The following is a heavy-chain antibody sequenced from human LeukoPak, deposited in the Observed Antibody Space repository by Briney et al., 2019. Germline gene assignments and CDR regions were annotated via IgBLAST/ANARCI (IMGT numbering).Heavy chain of an antibody. Sequence: PGGSLRLSCAASGFTFSSYAMSWVRQAPGKGLEWVSAISGSGGSTYYADSVKGRFTISRDNSKNTLYLQMNSLRAEDTAVYYCAKDQSPYGSGSYYPFDYWGQGTLVTVSS. D-gene: IGHD3-10*01. CDR1: GFTFSSYA. V-gene: IGHV3-23*01. J-gene: IGHJ4*02. CDR2: ISGSGGST. CDR3: AKDQSPYGSGSYYPFDY.